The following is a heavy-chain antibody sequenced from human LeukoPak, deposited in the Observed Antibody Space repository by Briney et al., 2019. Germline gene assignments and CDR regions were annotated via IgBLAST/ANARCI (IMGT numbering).Heavy chain of an antibody. CDR2: INHRRST. J-gene: IGHJ4*02. CDR3: ARGQFWSGYSI. Sequence: GSLRLSCAASGFTFSSYWMSWVRQPPGKGLEWIGEINHRRSTNYNPSLKSRVTMSVDTSKNQFSLNLSSVTAADTAVYYCARGQFWSGYSIWGQGTLVTVSS. V-gene: IGHV4-34*01. CDR1: GFTFSSYW. D-gene: IGHD3-3*02.